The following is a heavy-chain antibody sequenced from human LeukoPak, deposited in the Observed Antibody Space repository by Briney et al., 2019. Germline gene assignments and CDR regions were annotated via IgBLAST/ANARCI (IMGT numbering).Heavy chain of an antibody. D-gene: IGHD3-3*01. CDR1: GFTFDDYG. Sequence: PGGSLRLSCAASGFTFDDYGMNWVRQAPGKGLEWVSSISSSSSYIYYADSVKGRFTISRDNAKNSLYLQMNSLRSDDTAVYYCARSGVVISVDFDYWGQGTLVTVSS. CDR3: ARSGVVISVDFDY. V-gene: IGHV3-21*04. CDR2: ISSSSSYI. J-gene: IGHJ4*02.